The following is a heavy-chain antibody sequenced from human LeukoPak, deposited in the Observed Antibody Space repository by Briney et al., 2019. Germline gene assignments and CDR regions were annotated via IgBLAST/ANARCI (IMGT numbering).Heavy chain of an antibody. CDR1: GFTFSSYE. CDR2: ISSSGSTI. Sequence: PGGSLRLSCAASGFTFSSYEMNWVRQAPGKGLEWVSYISSSGSTIYYADSVKGRFTISRDNAKNTLYLQMNSLRAEDTAVYYCARGLYDYVWGSYRYLGAFDIWGQGTMVTVSS. D-gene: IGHD3-16*02. J-gene: IGHJ3*02. CDR3: ARGLYDYVWGSYRYLGAFDI. V-gene: IGHV3-48*03.